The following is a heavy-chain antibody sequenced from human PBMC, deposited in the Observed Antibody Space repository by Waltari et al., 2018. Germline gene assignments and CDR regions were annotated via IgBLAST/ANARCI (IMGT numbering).Heavy chain of an antibody. V-gene: IGHV4-59*01. D-gene: IGHD4-17*01. CDR3: ARVYGDYAKVDY. CDR2: IYYSGST. CDR1: GGSISSYY. J-gene: IGHJ4*02. Sequence: QVQLQESGPGLVKPSETLSLTCTVSGGSISSYYWSWIRQPPGKGLEWIGYIYYSGSTTYTPPLRCRVTISVDTSKNQFSLKLSSVTAADTAVYYCARVYGDYAKVDYWGQGTLVTVSS.